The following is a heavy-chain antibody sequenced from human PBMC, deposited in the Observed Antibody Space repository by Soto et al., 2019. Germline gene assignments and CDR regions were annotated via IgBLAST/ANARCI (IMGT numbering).Heavy chain of an antibody. D-gene: IGHD6-6*01. CDR2: INPNSGGT. J-gene: IGHJ4*02. V-gene: IGHV1-2*02. CDR1: GYTFTGYY. CDR3: ARGYSSSSGFKFTDY. Sequence: ASVKVSCKASGYTFTGYYMHWVRQAPGQGLEWMGWINPNSGGTNYAQKFQGRVTMTRDTSISTAYMELSRLRSDDTAVYYCARGYSSSSGFKFTDYWGQGTLVTVSS.